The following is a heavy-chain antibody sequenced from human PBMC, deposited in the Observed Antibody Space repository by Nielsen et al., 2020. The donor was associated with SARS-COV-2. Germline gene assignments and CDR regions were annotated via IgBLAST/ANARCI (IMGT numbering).Heavy chain of an antibody. V-gene: IGHV4-59*12. D-gene: IGHD3-3*01. CDR1: GGSISRYY. CDR3: ARERVGGITIFGVVTRYGMDV. J-gene: IGHJ6*02. CDR2: VNYSGST. Sequence: SETLSLTCTVSGGSISRYYWSWIRQSPGKGLEWIGYVNYSGSTNYSPSLKSRVTISLDTSKNQFSLKLSSVTAADTALYYCARERVGGITIFGVVTRYGMDVWGQGTTVTVSS.